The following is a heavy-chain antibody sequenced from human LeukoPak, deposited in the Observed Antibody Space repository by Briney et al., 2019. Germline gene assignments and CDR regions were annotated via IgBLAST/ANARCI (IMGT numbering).Heavy chain of an antibody. CDR3: AREPHSSEAFDY. D-gene: IGHD6-19*01. Sequence: PGGSLRLSCAASGFTFGSYEMNWVRQAPGKGLEWVSYISSSGSTIYYADSVKGRFTISRDNAKNSLYLQMNSLRAEDTAVYYCAREPHSSEAFDYWGQGTLVTVSS. V-gene: IGHV3-48*03. CDR1: GFTFGSYE. J-gene: IGHJ4*02. CDR2: ISSSGSTI.